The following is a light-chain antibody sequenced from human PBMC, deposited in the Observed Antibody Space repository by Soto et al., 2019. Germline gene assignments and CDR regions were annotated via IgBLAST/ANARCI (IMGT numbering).Light chain of an antibody. CDR3: QQYNTWLWT. CDR1: QSINAH. Sequence: EVVMTQSPATLSVSPGERVTLSCRASQSINAHLAWYQQKPGQAPRLLIYGASTRATGIPARFSGSGYGTEFILTISSLQSEDFAVYYCQQYNTWLWTFGQGTKVEIQ. J-gene: IGKJ1*01. V-gene: IGKV3-15*01. CDR2: GAS.